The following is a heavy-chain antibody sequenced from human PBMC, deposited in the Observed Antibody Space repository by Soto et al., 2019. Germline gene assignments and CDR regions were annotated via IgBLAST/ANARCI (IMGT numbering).Heavy chain of an antibody. CDR1: GFSLSTTGTR. V-gene: IGHV2-70*04. CDR3: ARMRSSGGREFDY. Sequence: SGPTLVNPTQTLTLTCTISGFSLSTTGTRVSWIRQPPGKALEWLARIDWDDDKFYSTSLKTRLTISKDTSKNQVVLTMTNLDPVDTATYYCARMRSSGGREFDYWGQGTLVTVSS. D-gene: IGHD6-19*01. J-gene: IGHJ4*02. CDR2: IDWDDDK.